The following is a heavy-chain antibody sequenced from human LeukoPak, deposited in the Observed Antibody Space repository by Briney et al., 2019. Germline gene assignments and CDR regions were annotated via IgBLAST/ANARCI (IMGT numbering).Heavy chain of an antibody. J-gene: IGHJ3*02. CDR1: GFTFSSYG. Sequence: GGSLRLSCAASGFTFSSYGMSWVRQAPGKGLEWVSSISHSSSYIYYADSVKGRFTISRDNAKNSLYLQMNSLRAEDTAVYYCARAYRDAFDIWGQETMVTVSS. CDR2: ISHSSSYI. V-gene: IGHV3-21*01. CDR3: ARAYRDAFDI.